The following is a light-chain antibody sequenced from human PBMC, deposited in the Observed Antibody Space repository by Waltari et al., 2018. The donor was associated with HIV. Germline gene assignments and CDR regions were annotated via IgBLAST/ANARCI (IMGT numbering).Light chain of an antibody. Sequence: DIQMTQSPSTLSAFVGDSVTLTCRASQDIVTYLNWYKQKAGKAPHLLIYGAFRLEKGGASRFIGSGSGTDVSLSINSLQPEDFATYYCQQSYNPPRWTFGQGTKVELK. CDR3: QQSYNPPRWT. CDR2: GAF. V-gene: IGKV1-39*01. CDR1: QDIVTY. J-gene: IGKJ1*01.